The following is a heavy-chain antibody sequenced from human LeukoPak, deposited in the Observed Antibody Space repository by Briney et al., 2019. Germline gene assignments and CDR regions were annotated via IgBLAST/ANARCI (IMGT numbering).Heavy chain of an antibody. V-gene: IGHV4-61*09. D-gene: IGHD6-13*01. CDR1: VGSISSGNYY. CDR3: ARDWGIAAATPYYFDH. Sequence: PLSLTCTVSVGSISSGNYYYSWIRQSAGKGMEWIGNIYMSGITRYNPSLMSRVAMSGDTSKNQFSLKISSATAADTAVYYCARDWGIAAATPYYFDHWGQGILVTVSS. CDR2: IYMSGIT. J-gene: IGHJ4*02.